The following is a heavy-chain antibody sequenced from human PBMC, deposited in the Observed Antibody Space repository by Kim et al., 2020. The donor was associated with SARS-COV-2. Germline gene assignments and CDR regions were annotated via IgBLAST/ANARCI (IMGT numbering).Heavy chain of an antibody. CDR1: GGSFSGYY. J-gene: IGHJ3*02. V-gene: IGHV4-34*01. CDR2: INHSGST. D-gene: IGHD3-9*01. Sequence: SETLSLTCAVYGGSFSGYYWSWIRQPPGKGLEWIGEINHSGSTNYNPSLKSRVTISVDTSKNQFSLKLSSVTAADTAVYYCARGHQNLRYFDWLSPIDAFDIWGQGTMVTVSS. CDR3: ARGHQNLRYFDWLSPIDAFDI.